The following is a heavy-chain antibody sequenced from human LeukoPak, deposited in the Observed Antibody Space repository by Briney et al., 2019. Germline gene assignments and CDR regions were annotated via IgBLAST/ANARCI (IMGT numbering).Heavy chain of an antibody. Sequence: GGSLRLSCAASGFTFSSYAMRWVRQAPGKGLEWVSAISGSGGSTYYADSVKGRFTISRDNSKNTLYLQMDSLRAEDTAVYYCAKTPGFYGPFDYWGQGTLVTVSS. V-gene: IGHV3-23*01. CDR1: GFTFSSYA. CDR3: AKTPGFYGPFDY. D-gene: IGHD3-3*01. J-gene: IGHJ4*02. CDR2: ISGSGGST.